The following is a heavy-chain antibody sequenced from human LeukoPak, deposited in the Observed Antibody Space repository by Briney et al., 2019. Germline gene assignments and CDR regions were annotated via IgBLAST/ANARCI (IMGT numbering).Heavy chain of an antibody. CDR1: GYTLTELS. D-gene: IGHD6-6*01. J-gene: IGHJ4*02. Sequence: GASVKVSCKVSGYTLTELSMHWVRQAPGQGLEWMGRIIPIFGTANYAQKFQGRVTITADKSTSTAYMELSSLRSEDTAVYYCVGSAEEDYWGQGTLVTVSS. V-gene: IGHV1-69*06. CDR2: IIPIFGTA. CDR3: VGSAEEDY.